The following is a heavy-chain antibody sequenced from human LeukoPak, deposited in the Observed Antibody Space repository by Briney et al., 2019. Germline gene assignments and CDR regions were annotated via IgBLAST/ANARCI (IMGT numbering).Heavy chain of an antibody. J-gene: IGHJ4*02. CDR3: AREANDFHN. CDR2: INPNSGGT. CDR1: GGTFSSYA. D-gene: IGHD3-3*01. V-gene: IGHV1-2*02. Sequence: GASVKVSCKASGGTFSSYAISWVRQAPGQGLEWMGWINPNSGGTNYAQKFQGRVTMTRDTSISTAYMELSRLRSDDTAVYYCAREANDFHNWGQGTLVTVSS.